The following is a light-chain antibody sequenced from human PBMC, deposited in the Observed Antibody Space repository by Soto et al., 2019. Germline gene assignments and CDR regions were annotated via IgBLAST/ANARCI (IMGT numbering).Light chain of an antibody. Sequence: QSALTQPPSASGSPGQSVTISCTGTSSDVGGYNYVSWYQQHPGKAPKLMIYEVSKRPSGVPDRFSGSKSGNTASLTVSGLQAEYEPDYYCSSYAGSTVVFGGGTKLTVL. CDR2: EVS. CDR3: SSYAGSTVV. V-gene: IGLV2-8*01. J-gene: IGLJ2*01. CDR1: SSDVGGYNY.